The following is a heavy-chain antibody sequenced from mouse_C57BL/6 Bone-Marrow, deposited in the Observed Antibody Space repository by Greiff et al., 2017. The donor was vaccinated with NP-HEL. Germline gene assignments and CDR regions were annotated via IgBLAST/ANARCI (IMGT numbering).Heavy chain of an antibody. CDR2: IYYSGTI. D-gene: IGHD2-3*01. Sequence: EVQLQESGPGLVKPSQTVFLTCTVTGISITTGNYRWSWIRQFPGNKLEWIGYIYYSGTITYNPSLTRRTTITRDTPKNQFFLEMNSLTAEDTATYYCAREVGYYFYFDYWGQGTTLTVSS. CDR3: AREVGYYFYFDY. CDR1: GISITTGNYR. V-gene: IGHV3-5*01. J-gene: IGHJ2*01.